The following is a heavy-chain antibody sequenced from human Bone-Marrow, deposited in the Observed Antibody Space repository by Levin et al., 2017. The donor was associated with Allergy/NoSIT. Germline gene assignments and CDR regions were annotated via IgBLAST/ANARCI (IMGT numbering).Heavy chain of an antibody. Sequence: GESLKISCAASGFTFDDYGMSWVRQAPGKGLEWVSGINWNGGSTGYADSVKGRFTISRDNAKNSLYLQMNSLRAEDTALYYCARDCRDGGYGASFDYWGQGTLVTVSS. V-gene: IGHV3-20*04. CDR1: GFTFDDYG. CDR2: INWNGGST. D-gene: IGHD5-12*01. J-gene: IGHJ4*02. CDR3: ARDCRDGGYGASFDY.